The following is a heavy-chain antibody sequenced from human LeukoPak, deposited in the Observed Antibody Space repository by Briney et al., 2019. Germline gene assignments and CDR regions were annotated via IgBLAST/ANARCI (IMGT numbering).Heavy chain of an antibody. Sequence: GGSLRLSCSASGFTYSSYAMSWVRQAPGKGLEWVSAISGNGDTTYYADSVKGRFAISRDNSKNTLYVQMNSLRAEDTAVYYCAKDSRSWNYLFYYGMDVWGQGTTVTVSS. CDR3: AKDSRSWNYLFYYGMDV. D-gene: IGHD1-7*01. CDR2: ISGNGDTT. V-gene: IGHV3-23*01. CDR1: GFTYSSYA. J-gene: IGHJ6*02.